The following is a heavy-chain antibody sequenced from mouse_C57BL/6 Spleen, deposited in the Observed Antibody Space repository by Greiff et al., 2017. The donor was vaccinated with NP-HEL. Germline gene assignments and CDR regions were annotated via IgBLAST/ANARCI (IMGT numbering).Heavy chain of an antibody. V-gene: IGHV5-17*01. CDR2: ISSGSSTI. CDR3: ARTSWYYFDY. Sequence: EVMLVESGGGLVKPGGSLKLSCAASGFTFSDYGMHWVRQAPEQGLEWVAYISSGSSTIYYADTVKGRFTISRDNAKNTLFLQMTSLRSEDTAMYYCARTSWYYFDYWGQGTTLTVSS. CDR1: GFTFSDYG. J-gene: IGHJ2*01.